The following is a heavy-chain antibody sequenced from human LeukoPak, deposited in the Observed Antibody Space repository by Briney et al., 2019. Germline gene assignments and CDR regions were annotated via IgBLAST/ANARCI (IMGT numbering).Heavy chain of an antibody. CDR3: ARVPAGKRIAVAGPPPRYFDY. J-gene: IGHJ4*02. D-gene: IGHD6-19*01. CDR2: ISYDGSNK. V-gene: IGHV3-30-3*01. CDR1: GFTFSSYA. Sequence: GGSLRLSCAASGFTFSSYAMHWVRQAPGKGLEWVAVISYDGSNKYYADSVKGRFTISRDYSKNTLYLQMNSLRAEDTAVYYCARVPAGKRIAVAGPPPRYFDYWGQGTLVTVSS.